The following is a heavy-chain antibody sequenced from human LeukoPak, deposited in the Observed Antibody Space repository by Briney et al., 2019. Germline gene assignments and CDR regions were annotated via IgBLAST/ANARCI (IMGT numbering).Heavy chain of an antibody. CDR1: GGSISSSNW. Sequence: SETLSLTCAVSGGSISSSNWWSWVRQPPGKGLEWIGEIYHSGSTNYNPSLKSRVTISVDKSKNQFSLKLSSVTAADTAVYYCARESGYGSGSPHLYYFDYWGQGTLVTVSS. CDR2: IYHSGST. V-gene: IGHV4-4*02. CDR3: ARESGYGSGSPHLYYFDY. D-gene: IGHD3-10*01. J-gene: IGHJ4*02.